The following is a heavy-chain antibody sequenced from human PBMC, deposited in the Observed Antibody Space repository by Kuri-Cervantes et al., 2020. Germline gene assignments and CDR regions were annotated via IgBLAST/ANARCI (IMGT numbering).Heavy chain of an antibody. V-gene: IGHV2-26*02. D-gene: IGHD6-13*01. Sequence: SGPTLVKPTQTLTLTCTFSGFSLSNARMGVSWIRQPPGKALEWLAHIFSNDEKSYSTSLKSRLTISKDTSKSQVVLTMTNMDPVDTATYYCAYSSSWYNWFDPWGQGTLVTVSS. CDR2: IFSNDEK. CDR1: GFSLSNARMG. J-gene: IGHJ5*02. CDR3: AYSSSWYNWFDP.